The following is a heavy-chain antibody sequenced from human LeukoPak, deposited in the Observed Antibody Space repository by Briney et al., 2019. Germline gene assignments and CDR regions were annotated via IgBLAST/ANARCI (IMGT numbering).Heavy chain of an antibody. J-gene: IGHJ4*02. Sequence: PGGSLRLSCAASGFTFSSYAMSWVRQAPGKGLEWVSAISGSGGSTYYADSVKGRFTISRDNSQNTLYLQMNSLRDEDTAVYYCGRDDQGYTYVAAIGYWGQGTLVTVSS. CDR3: GRDDQGYTYVAAIGY. CDR1: GFTFSSYA. CDR2: ISGSGGST. D-gene: IGHD5-18*01. V-gene: IGHV3-23*01.